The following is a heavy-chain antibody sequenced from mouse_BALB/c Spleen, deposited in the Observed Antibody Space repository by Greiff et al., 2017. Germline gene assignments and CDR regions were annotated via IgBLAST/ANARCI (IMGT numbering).Heavy chain of an antibody. D-gene: IGHD1-1*01. CDR3: ARDRYYYGSSYGYAMDY. J-gene: IGHJ4*01. Sequence: QVQLQQSGPGLVAPSQSLSITCTVSGFSLTGYGVNWVRQPPGKGLEWLGMIWGDGSTDYNSALKSRLSISKDNSKSQVFLKMNSLQTDDTARYYCARDRYYYGSSYGYAMDYWGQGTSVTVSS. V-gene: IGHV2-6-7*01. CDR1: GFSLTGYG. CDR2: IWGDGST.